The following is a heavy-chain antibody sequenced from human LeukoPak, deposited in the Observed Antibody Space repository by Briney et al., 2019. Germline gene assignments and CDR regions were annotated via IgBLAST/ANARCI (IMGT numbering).Heavy chain of an antibody. Sequence: GGSLRLSCAASGFTFSSYSMNWVRQAPGKGLEWVSSISSSSSYIYYADSVKGRFTISRDNAKNSLYLQMNSLRAEDTAVYYCAREEWRQELLLPLNWFDPWGQGTLVTVSS. CDR1: GFTFSSYS. V-gene: IGHV3-21*01. J-gene: IGHJ5*02. D-gene: IGHD1-26*01. CDR2: ISSSSSYI. CDR3: AREEWRQELLLPLNWFDP.